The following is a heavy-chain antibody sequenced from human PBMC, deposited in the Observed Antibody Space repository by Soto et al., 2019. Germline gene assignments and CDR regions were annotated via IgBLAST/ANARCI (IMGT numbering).Heavy chain of an antibody. D-gene: IGHD4-17*01. V-gene: IGHV3-64D*06. Sequence: PGWSLRLSCSASGFTFSMFSMHLVRQAPGKGLEYVSGISSNGDSTYYADSVKGRFTISRDNSKNKLYLQMSSLRAVDTAVYYCVHPRSTVQIPPTWGEGTLVTVSS. J-gene: IGHJ5*02. CDR3: VHPRSTVQIPPT. CDR2: ISSNGDST. CDR1: GFTFSMFS.